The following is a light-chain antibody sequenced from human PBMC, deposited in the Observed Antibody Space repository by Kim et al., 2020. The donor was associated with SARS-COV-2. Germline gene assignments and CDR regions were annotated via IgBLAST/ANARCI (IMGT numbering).Light chain of an antibody. V-gene: IGLV1-51*01. CDR3: GTWDSSLSAVV. J-gene: IGLJ2*01. Sequence: GQKVTISCSGTSSNIGNNYVSWYQQLPGTAPKLLIYDNNKRPSGIPDRFSGSKSGTSATLGITGLQTGDEADYYCGTWDSSLSAVVFGGGTKLTVL. CDR2: DNN. CDR1: SSNIGNNY.